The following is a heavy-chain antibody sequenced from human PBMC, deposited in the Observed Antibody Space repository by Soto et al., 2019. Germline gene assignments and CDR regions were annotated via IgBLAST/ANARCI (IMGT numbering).Heavy chain of an antibody. D-gene: IGHD3-10*01. CDR1: GASINSGDYY. J-gene: IGHJ4*02. CDR2: IYYSGST. V-gene: IGHV4-30-4*01. CDR3: SRILMNYYRLDY. Sequence: SKPVSLTCTVSGASINSGDYYWSWIRQPPGKGLERIGHIYYSGSTYYNPSLKSRAGISVDSSKSQVSLKLTSVTAADAAVYFWSRILMNYYRLDYWGQGALVPVSS.